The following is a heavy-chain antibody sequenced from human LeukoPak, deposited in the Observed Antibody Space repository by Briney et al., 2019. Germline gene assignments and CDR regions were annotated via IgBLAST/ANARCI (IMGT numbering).Heavy chain of an antibody. J-gene: IGHJ4*02. V-gene: IGHV1-2*02. D-gene: IGHD3-10*01. CDR1: GYTFTGYY. CDR2: INPNSGGT. Sequence: ASVKVSCKASGYTFTGYYMHWVRQAPGQGLEWMGWINPNSGGTNYAQKFQGRVTMTRDTSISTAYMELSRLRSDDTAVYYCARERVNDYYGSGSPDYWGQGTLVTVSS. CDR3: ARERVNDYYGSGSPDY.